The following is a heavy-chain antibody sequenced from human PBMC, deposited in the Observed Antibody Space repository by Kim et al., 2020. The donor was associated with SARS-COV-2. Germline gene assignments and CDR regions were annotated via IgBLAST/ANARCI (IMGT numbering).Heavy chain of an antibody. CDR1: GFTLTNAY. J-gene: IGHJ6*02. CDR2: IKRNTDGGTP. Sequence: GGSLRLSCAASGFTLTNAYMSWVRQAPGKGLEWVGLIKRNTDGGTPHYAAPVKGRFTISRDDSKNTLYLQMNSLKAEDTAVYYCQSYVSASYGVDVWGQENTVTVSS. CDR3: QSYVSASYGVDV. V-gene: IGHV3-15*01. D-gene: IGHD2-8*01.